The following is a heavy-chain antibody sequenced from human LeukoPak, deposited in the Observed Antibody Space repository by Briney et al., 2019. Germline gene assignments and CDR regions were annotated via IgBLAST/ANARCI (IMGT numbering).Heavy chain of an antibody. J-gene: IGHJ4*02. V-gene: IGHV3-30-3*01. Sequence: GGSLRLSCAASGFTFSSYAMHWVRQAPGKGLEWVAVISYDGSNKYYADSVKGRFTISRDNSKNTLYLQMNSLRAEDTAVYYCATLLVGATVDYWGQRTLVTVSS. CDR1: GFTFSSYA. D-gene: IGHD1-26*01. CDR3: ATLLVGATVDY. CDR2: ISYDGSNK.